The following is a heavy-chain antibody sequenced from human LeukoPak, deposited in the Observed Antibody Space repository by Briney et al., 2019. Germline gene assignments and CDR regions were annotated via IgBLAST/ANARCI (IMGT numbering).Heavy chain of an antibody. Sequence: RAGESLKISCKGSGYSFTSYWIGWVRPMPGKGLEWMGIIYPGDSDTRYSPSFQGQVTISADKSISTAYLQWSSLKASDTAMYYCARRLGYCSGGSCYSGYYFDYWGQGTLVTVSS. CDR3: ARRLGYCSGGSCYSGYYFDY. CDR1: GYSFTSYW. V-gene: IGHV5-51*01. D-gene: IGHD2-15*01. J-gene: IGHJ4*02. CDR2: IYPGDSDT.